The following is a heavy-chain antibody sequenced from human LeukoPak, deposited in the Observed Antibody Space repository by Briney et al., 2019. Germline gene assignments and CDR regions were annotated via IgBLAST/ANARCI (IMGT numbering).Heavy chain of an antibody. J-gene: IGHJ4*02. Sequence: GESLKISCKGSGYSFTSYWIGWVRQVTGKGLEWMGIIYPGDSDTRYSPSFQGQVTISADKSISTAYLQWSSLKASDTAMYYCARRGIAVAGGYYFDYWGQGTLVTVSS. CDR1: GYSFTSYW. V-gene: IGHV5-51*01. D-gene: IGHD6-19*01. CDR2: IYPGDSDT. CDR3: ARRGIAVAGGYYFDY.